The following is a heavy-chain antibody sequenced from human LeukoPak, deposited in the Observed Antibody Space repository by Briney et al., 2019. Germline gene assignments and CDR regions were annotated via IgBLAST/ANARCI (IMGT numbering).Heavy chain of an antibody. J-gene: IGHJ6*02. CDR2: ISYDGINK. Sequence: AGGSLRLSCAASRLTFSTYGMHWVRQAPGKGLEWVALISYDGINKYKADSVKGRFTVSRDNSKSTLYLQVNSLRAEDTAVYYCARDSDGMSVWGLGTTVTVSS. CDR1: RLTFSTYG. CDR3: ARDSDGMSV. V-gene: IGHV3-30*03.